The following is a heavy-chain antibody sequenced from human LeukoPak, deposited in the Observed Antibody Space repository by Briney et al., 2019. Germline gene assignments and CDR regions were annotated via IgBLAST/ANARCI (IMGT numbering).Heavy chain of an antibody. D-gene: IGHD2-2*01. J-gene: IGHJ5*02. CDR2: INHIGST. Sequence: SETLSLTCAVYGGSFSGYYWSWIRQTPGKGLEWIGEINHIGSTNYNPSLKSRVSIPVDSSRNQFSLKLTSVTAADTAVYYCATNPGGYCSSTRCYGEAPWGQGTLVTVSS. CDR3: ATNPGGYCSSTRCYGEAP. CDR1: GGSFSGYY. V-gene: IGHV4-34*01.